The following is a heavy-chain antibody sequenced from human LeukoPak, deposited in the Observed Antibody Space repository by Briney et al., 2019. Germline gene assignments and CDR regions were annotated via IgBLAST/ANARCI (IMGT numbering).Heavy chain of an antibody. CDR2: ISSSSSYI. D-gene: IGHD3-16*01. V-gene: IGHV3-21*01. J-gene: IGHJ6*02. Sequence: GGSLRLSCAASGFTFSSYSMNWVRQAPGKGLEWVSSISSSSSYIYYADSVKGRFTISRDNAKNSLYLQMDSLRAEDTAVYYCARDWGYYYYYGMDVWGQGTTVTVSS. CDR1: GFTFSSYS. CDR3: ARDWGYYYYYGMDV.